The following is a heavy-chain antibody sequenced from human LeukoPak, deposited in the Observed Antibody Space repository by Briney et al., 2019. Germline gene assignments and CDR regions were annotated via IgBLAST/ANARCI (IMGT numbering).Heavy chain of an antibody. Sequence: GGSLRLSCAASGFTFSSYAMSWVRQAPGKGLEWVSAISGSGGSTYYADSVKGRFTISRDNSKNTLYLQMNSLRAEDTAVYYCAKDRKRGSGSYSFFVVHNWFDPWGQGTLVTVSS. J-gene: IGHJ5*02. CDR1: GFTFSSYA. CDR2: ISGSGGST. V-gene: IGHV3-23*01. D-gene: IGHD3-10*01. CDR3: AKDRKRGSGSYSFFVVHNWFDP.